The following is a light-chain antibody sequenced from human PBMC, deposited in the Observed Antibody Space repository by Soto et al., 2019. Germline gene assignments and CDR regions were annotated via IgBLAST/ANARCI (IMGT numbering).Light chain of an antibody. J-gene: IGLJ1*01. CDR1: NSDVGGYNY. CDR2: EVF. V-gene: IGLV2-14*01. Sequence: QSALTQPASVSGSPGQSITIPCTGTNSDVGGYNYVSWYQHHPGKAPKLMIYEVFNRPSGVSSRFSGSKSGSTASLTISGLQAEDDADYYCSSYTTTNTLYVFGTGTKLTVL. CDR3: SSYTTTNTLYV.